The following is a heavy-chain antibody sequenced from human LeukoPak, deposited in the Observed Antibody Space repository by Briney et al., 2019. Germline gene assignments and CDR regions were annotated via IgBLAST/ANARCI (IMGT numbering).Heavy chain of an antibody. CDR2: IYYSGST. D-gene: IGHD3-10*01. Sequence: SETLSLTCTVSGGSISSGDYYWSWIRQPPGKGLEWIGHIYYSGSTYYNPSLKSRVTISVDTSKNQFSLKLSSVTAADTAVYYCARDSIVVRGVFDYWGQGTLVTVSS. CDR3: ARDSIVVRGVFDY. V-gene: IGHV4-30-4*01. J-gene: IGHJ4*02. CDR1: GGSISSGDYY.